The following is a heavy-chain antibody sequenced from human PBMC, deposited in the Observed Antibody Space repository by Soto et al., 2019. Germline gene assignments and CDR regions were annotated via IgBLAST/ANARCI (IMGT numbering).Heavy chain of an antibody. D-gene: IGHD2-15*01. CDR2: ITYDGNNK. Sequence: QVQLVESGGGVVQPGRSLRLSCAASGFTFSSYGMHWVRQAPGKGLEWVAVITYDGNNKYYADSVKGRFTISRDNSXTTLFLQMNSLRAEDTAVYYCAKDWDFVVVGWYSGLWGRGTLVTVSS. J-gene: IGHJ2*01. V-gene: IGHV3-30*18. CDR1: GFTFSSYG. CDR3: AKDWDFVVVGWYSGL.